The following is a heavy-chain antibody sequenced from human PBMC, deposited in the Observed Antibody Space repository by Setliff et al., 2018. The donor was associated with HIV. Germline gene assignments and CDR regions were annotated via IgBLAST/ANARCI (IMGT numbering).Heavy chain of an antibody. D-gene: IGHD2-21*02. CDR1: GFTFDDYA. CDR3: AKDSSGGDRKESAFDI. Sequence: PGGSLRLSCAASGFTFDDYAMHWVRQAPGKGLEWVAVISGSGGDTYYADSVKGRFVISREKSKSTLYLQMNSLRAEDTAVYYCAKDSSGGDRKESAFDIWGQGTLVTVSS. CDR2: ISGSGGDT. V-gene: IGHV3-23*01. J-gene: IGHJ3*02.